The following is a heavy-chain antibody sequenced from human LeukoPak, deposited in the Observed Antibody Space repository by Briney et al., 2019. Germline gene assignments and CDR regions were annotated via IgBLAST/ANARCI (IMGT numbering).Heavy chain of an antibody. CDR2: INHSGST. CDR1: GGSISSHY. J-gene: IGHJ6*02. Sequence: SETLSLTCTVSGGSISSHYWSWIRQPPGKGLEWIGEINHSGSTNYNPSLKSRVTISVDTSKNQFSLKLSSVTAADTAVYYCARGYRVVPAVAYYYYGMDVWGQGTTVTVSS. D-gene: IGHD2-2*01. V-gene: IGHV4-34*01. CDR3: ARGYRVVPAVAYYYYGMDV.